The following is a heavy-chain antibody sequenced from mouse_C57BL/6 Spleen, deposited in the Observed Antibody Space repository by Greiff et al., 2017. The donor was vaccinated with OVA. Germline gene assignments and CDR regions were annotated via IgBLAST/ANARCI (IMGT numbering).Heavy chain of an antibody. J-gene: IGHJ4*01. V-gene: IGHV1-64*01. CDR1: GYTFTSYW. CDR3: AKLLRYSYYAMDY. CDR2: IHPNSGST. D-gene: IGHD1-1*01. Sequence: QVQLQQSGAELVKPGASVKLSCKASGYTFTSYWMHWVKQRPGQGLEWIGMIHPNSGSTNYNEKFKSKATLTVDKSSSTAYMQLSSLTSEDSAVYYCAKLLRYSYYAMDYWGQGTSVTVSS.